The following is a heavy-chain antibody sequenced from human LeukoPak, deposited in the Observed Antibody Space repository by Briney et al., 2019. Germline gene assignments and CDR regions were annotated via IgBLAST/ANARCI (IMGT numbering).Heavy chain of an antibody. V-gene: IGHV3-21*01. J-gene: IGHJ6*02. CDR2: ISSSSSYI. CDR3: ATSTVVTSYYYYGMDV. CDR1: GGSVSSSSYY. D-gene: IGHD4-23*01. Sequence: ETLSLTCTVSGGSVSSSSYYWGWVRQAPGKGLEWVSSISSSSSYIYYADSVKGRFTISRDNAKNSLYLQMNSLRAEDTAVYYCATSTVVTSYYYYGMDVWGQGTTVTVSS.